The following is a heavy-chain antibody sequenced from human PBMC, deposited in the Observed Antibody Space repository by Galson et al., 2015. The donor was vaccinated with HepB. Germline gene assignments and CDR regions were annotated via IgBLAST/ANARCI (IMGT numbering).Heavy chain of an antibody. CDR3: ARDATAFLEFLLYSDS. J-gene: IGHJ4*02. D-gene: IGHD3-3*01. V-gene: IGHV3-7*03. Sequence: SLRLSCAASGFMFDNFWMSWVRQAPGKGLEWVANIKQDGSQTFYVDSVQGRFTISRDNARNSLYLQMDSLRVEDTAVYYCARDATAFLEFLLYSDSWGQGTLVTVSS. CDR1: GFMFDNFW. CDR2: IKQDGSQT.